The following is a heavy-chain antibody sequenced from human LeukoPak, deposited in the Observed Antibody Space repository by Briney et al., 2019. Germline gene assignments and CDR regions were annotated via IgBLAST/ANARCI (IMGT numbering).Heavy chain of an antibody. CDR1: GGSVSSGSYY. V-gene: IGHV4-61*01. J-gene: IGHJ6*04. D-gene: IGHD1-14*01. Sequence: SETLSLTCTVSGGSVSSGSYYWSWIRQPPGKGLEWIGYIYYSGSTNYNPSLKSRVTISVDTSKNQFSLKLSSVTAADTAVYYCARNRRGDYYHGMDVWGKGTTVTVSS. CDR3: ARNRRGDYYHGMDV. CDR2: IYYSGST.